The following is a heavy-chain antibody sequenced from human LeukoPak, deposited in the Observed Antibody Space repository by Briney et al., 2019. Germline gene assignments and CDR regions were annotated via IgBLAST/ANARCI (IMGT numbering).Heavy chain of an antibody. J-gene: IGHJ4*02. Sequence: PSGTLSLTCAVSGGSISSVNLWSWVRQPPGKGLEWIGEMYLSGTTTYNPSLKSRVTISVDKSKNQFSLKLSSVTAADTAVYYCARLEGRYATGMHTGFYYYFDYWGQGTLVTVSS. CDR2: MYLSGTT. CDR3: ARLEGRYATGMHTGFYYYFDY. V-gene: IGHV4-4*02. CDR1: GGSISSVNL. D-gene: IGHD3-16*01.